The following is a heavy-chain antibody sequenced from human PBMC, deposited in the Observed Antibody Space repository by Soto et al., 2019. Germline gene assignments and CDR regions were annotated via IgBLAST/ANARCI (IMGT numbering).Heavy chain of an antibody. D-gene: IGHD2-15*01. CDR3: ARAGCDGGSCYTLVGLRDGMDV. CDR2: ISYDGNNK. J-gene: IGHJ6*02. CDR1: GFTFSSYV. Sequence: QVQLVESGGGVVQPGRSLRLSCAASGFTFSSYVMHWVRQAPGKGLEWVAIISYDGNNKYYADSVKGRFTISRDNSKNTLYLQMNSLRAEDTAVYYCARAGCDGGSCYTLVGLRDGMDVWGQGTTVTVS. V-gene: IGHV3-30-3*01.